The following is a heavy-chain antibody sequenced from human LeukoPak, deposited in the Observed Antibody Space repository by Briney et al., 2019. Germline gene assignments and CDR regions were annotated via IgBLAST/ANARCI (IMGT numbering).Heavy chain of an antibody. V-gene: IGHV4-4*07. CDR3: ARDPQVYCSGGRCSRGWFDP. J-gene: IGHJ5*02. D-gene: IGHD2-15*01. CDR2: IYTSGST. Sequence: SETLSLTCTVSGGSISSYYWSWIRQPAGKGLEWIGRIYTSGSTNYNPSLKSRVTMSVDTSKNQFSLKLSSVTAADTAVYYCARDPQVYCSGGRCSRGWFDPWGQGTLVTVSS. CDR1: GGSISSYY.